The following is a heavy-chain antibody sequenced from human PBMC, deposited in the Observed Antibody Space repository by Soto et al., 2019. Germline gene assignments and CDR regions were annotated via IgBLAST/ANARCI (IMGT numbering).Heavy chain of an antibody. CDR1: GGTFSSYA. CDR3: ARTGTYYYDSSGPCFDY. V-gene: IGHV1-69*13. J-gene: IGHJ4*02. D-gene: IGHD3-22*01. CDR2: IIPIFGTA. Sequence: ASVKVSCKASGGTFSSYAISWVRQAPGQGLEWMGGIIPIFGTANYAQKFQGRVTITADESTSTAYMELSSLRSEDTAVYYCARTGTYYYDSSGPCFDYWGQGTLVTVSS.